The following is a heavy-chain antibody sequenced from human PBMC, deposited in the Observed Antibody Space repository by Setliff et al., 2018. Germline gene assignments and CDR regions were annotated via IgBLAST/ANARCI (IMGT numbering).Heavy chain of an antibody. V-gene: IGHV1-18*01. CDR1: GYTFTSYG. CDR3: ATPRSGIIDAFDI. J-gene: IGHJ3*02. Sequence: GASVKVSCKASGYTFTSYGISWVRQAPGQGLEWMGWISAYIGNTNYAQKLQGRVTMTTDTSTSTAYMELRSLRSDDTAVYYCATPRSGIIDAFDIWGQGTMVTVSS. D-gene: IGHD2-15*01. CDR2: ISAYIGNT.